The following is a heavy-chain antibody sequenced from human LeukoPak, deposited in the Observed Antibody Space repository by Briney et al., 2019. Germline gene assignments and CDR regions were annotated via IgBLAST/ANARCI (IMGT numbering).Heavy chain of an antibody. D-gene: IGHD3-10*01. CDR3: ASGGTMVRGVIGSRDY. V-gene: IGHV4-30-2*01. J-gene: IGHJ4*02. CDR2: INHSGST. Sequence: PSQTLSLTCTVSGGSISSGGYYWSWIRQPPGKGLEWIGEINHSGSTNYNPSLKSRVTISVDTSKNQFSLKLSSVTAADTAVYYCASGGTMVRGVIGSRDYWGQGTLVTVSS. CDR1: GGSISSGGYY.